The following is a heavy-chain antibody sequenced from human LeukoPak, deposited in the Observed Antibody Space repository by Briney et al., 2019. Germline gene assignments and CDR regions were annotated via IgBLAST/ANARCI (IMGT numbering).Heavy chain of an antibody. Sequence: GRSLRLSCAASGFTFSSYGMHWVRQAPGKRLEWVAVIWYDGSNKYYADSVKGRFTISRDNSKNTLYLQMNSLRAEDTAVYYCARDYCGGDCYSFDYWGQGTLVTVSS. CDR3: ARDYCGGDCYSFDY. V-gene: IGHV3-33*01. D-gene: IGHD2-21*02. J-gene: IGHJ4*02. CDR1: GFTFSSYG. CDR2: IWYDGSNK.